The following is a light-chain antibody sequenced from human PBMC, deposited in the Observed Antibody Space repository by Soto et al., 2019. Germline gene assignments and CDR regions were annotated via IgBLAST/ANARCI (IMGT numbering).Light chain of an antibody. CDR1: SSDVGGYNY. CDR2: DVS. V-gene: IGLV2-14*01. CDR3: TSYTGSSTHV. J-gene: IGLJ1*01. Sequence: QSVLTQPASVSGSPGQSITISCTGTSSDVGGYNYVSWYQQHPGKAPKLMIYDVSNRPSGVSNRFSGSKSGNTASLTISGLQAEDEADYYCTSYTGSSTHVFGTGTKSPS.